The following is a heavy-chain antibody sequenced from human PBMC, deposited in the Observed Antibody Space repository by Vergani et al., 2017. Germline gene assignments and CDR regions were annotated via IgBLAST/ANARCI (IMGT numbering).Heavy chain of an antibody. D-gene: IGHD3-3*01. J-gene: IGHJ3*02. CDR1: GGSISSSSYY. CDR2: IYYSGSP. V-gene: IGHV4-39*01. CDR3: ARRSNDFWSGNAFDI. Sequence: QLQLQESGPGLVKPSETLSLTCTVSGGSISSSSYYWGWIRQPPGKGLEWIGSIYYSGSPYYNPSLKSRVTISVDTSKNQFSLKLSSVTAADTAVYYCARRSNDFWSGNAFDIWGQGTMVTVSS.